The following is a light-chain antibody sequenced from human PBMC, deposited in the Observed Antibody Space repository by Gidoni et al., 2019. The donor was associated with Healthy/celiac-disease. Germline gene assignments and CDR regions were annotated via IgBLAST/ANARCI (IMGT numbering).Light chain of an antibody. Sequence: EIVMTQSPATLSVSPGERATLSCRASQRVSSNLAWYQQKPGQAPRPLIYGASTRATGIPARFSGSGSGTEFTLTISSLQSEDFAVYYCQQYNNWPLFGPGTKVDIK. V-gene: IGKV3-15*01. CDR3: QQYNNWPL. CDR2: GAS. J-gene: IGKJ3*01. CDR1: QRVSSN.